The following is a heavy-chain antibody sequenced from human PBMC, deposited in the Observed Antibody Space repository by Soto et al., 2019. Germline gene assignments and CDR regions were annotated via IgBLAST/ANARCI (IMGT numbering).Heavy chain of an antibody. J-gene: IGHJ3*02. CDR2: IWYDGSNK. V-gene: IGHV3-33*01. CDR3: ARDKDWNLGPHDAFDI. D-gene: IGHD1-1*01. Sequence: GGSLRLSCAASGFTFSSYGMHWVRQAPGKGLEWVAVIWYDGSNKYYADSVKGRFTISRDNSKNTLYLQMNSLRAEDTAVYYCARDKDWNLGPHDAFDIWGQGTMVTVSS. CDR1: GFTFSSYG.